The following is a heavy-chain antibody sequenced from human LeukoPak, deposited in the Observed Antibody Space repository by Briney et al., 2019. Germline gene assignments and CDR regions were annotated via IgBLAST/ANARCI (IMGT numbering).Heavy chain of an antibody. J-gene: IGHJ4*02. Sequence: KHGESLKISCKGSGYSFTSYWIGWVRQMPGKGLEWMGIIYPADSDTTYSPSFQGQVTISVDKSISTAYLQWSSLKASDTAMYYCARHRRKSIIGTASSRGFDSWGQGTLVTVSS. V-gene: IGHV5-51*01. D-gene: IGHD3-10*01. CDR3: ARHRRKSIIGTASSRGFDS. CDR2: IYPADSDT. CDR1: GYSFTSYW.